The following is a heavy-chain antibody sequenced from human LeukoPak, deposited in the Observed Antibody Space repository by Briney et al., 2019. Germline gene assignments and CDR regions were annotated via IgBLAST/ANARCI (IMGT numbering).Heavy chain of an antibody. CDR1: GFTFSSYA. D-gene: IGHD6-13*01. Sequence: GGSLRLSCAASGFTFSSYAMSWVRQAPGKGLGWVSAINPTGGSTYYADSVKGRFTISRGNSKNTLYLQMNSLRAEDTAVYFCASAGSHSYFDSWGPGTLVTVSS. CDR2: INPTGGST. J-gene: IGHJ4*02. V-gene: IGHV3-23*01. CDR3: ASAGSHSYFDS.